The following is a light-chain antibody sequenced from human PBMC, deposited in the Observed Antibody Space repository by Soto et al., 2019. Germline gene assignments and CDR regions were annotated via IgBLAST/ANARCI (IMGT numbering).Light chain of an antibody. Sequence: DIQLTQSPSSRSASVGDGVTITCRASRTIGSYLNWYQQKPGKIPKLLIYSATTFQSEVQSKFIGSGSGTECSLTNSSQQTEDFATYYCQQSYSFTRTFGRGTKVEIK. V-gene: IGKV1-39*01. CDR3: QQSYSFTRT. CDR1: RTIGSY. CDR2: SAT. J-gene: IGKJ4*02.